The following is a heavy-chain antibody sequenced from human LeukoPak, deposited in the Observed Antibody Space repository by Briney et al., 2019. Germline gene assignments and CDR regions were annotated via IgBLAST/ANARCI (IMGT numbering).Heavy chain of an antibody. CDR2: IYYSGST. CDR3: ARQSMVRGVTDAFDI. D-gene: IGHD3-10*01. Sequence: AETVPLTCTVSGGSISSSSYYWGWIRQPPGKGLEWIGSIYYSGSTYYNPSLKSRFTISVDTSKNQFSRKLSSVTAADTAVYYCARQSMVRGVTDAFDIWGQGKTGSVSS. J-gene: IGHJ3*02. V-gene: IGHV4-39*01. CDR1: GGSISSSSYY.